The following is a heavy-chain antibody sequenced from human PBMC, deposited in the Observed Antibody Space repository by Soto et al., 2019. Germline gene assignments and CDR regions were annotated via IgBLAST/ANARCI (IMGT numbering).Heavy chain of an antibody. CDR3: GREGGYYGSGSYYYDY. CDR2: ISYDGSNK. D-gene: IGHD3-10*01. CDR1: GFTFSSYA. Sequence: GGSLRLSCAASGFTFSSYAMHWVRQAPGKGLEWVAVISYDGSNKYCADSVKGRFTISRDNSKNTLYLQMNSLRAEDTAVYYCGREGGYYGSGSYYYDYWGQGTLVTVSS. V-gene: IGHV3-30-3*01. J-gene: IGHJ4*02.